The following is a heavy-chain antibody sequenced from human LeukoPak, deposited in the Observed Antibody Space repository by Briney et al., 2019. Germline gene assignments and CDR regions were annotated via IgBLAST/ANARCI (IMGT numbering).Heavy chain of an antibody. V-gene: IGHV3-23*01. CDR3: AKDARRSDGWYFFDH. CDR2: ISDSGDIT. Sequence: GGSLRLSCAPSGFAFTSQAMGGVRQAPGRGLDWVSVISDSGDITYYADSVKGRFTISRDNSKNTLYLQMISLRAEDTAVYYCAKDARRSDGWYFFDHWGQGTLVAVSS. J-gene: IGHJ4*02. D-gene: IGHD6-19*01. CDR1: GFAFTSQA.